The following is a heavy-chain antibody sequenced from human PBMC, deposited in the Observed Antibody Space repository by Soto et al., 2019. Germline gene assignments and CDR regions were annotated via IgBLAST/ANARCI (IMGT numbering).Heavy chain of an antibody. CDR2: IIPIFGTA. V-gene: IGHV1-69*01. D-gene: IGHD6-19*01. CDR3: ARGGPVGGTVPLSLFDY. J-gene: IGHJ4*02. Sequence: QVQLVQSGAEVKKPGSSVKVSCKASGGTFSSYAISWVRQASGQGLEWMGGIIPIFGTANYAQKFQGRVTITEDESKRTAYMELSSLRSEDTAVYYCARGGPVGGTVPLSLFDYWGQGTLVTVSS. CDR1: GGTFSSYA.